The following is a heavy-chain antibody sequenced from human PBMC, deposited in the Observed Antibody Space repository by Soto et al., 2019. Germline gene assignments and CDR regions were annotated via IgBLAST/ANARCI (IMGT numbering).Heavy chain of an antibody. V-gene: IGHV4-59*08. CDR2: IYYSGST. D-gene: IGHD5-12*01. CDR3: ARLDGYDHYYYMDV. CDR1: GGSISSHY. J-gene: IGHJ6*03. Sequence: LSLTCTVSGGSISSHYWSWIRQPPGQGLEWIGYIYYSGSTNYNPSLKSRVTISVDTSKSQFSLRLSSVTAADTAVYFCARLDGYDHYYYMDVWGKGTKVTVSS.